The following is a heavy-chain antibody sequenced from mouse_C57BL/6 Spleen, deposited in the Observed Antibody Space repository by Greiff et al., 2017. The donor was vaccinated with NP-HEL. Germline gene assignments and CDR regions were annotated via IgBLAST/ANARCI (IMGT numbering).Heavy chain of an antibody. Sequence: EVKLVESGGDLVKPGGSLKLSCAASGFTFSSYGMSWVRQTPDKRLEWVATISSGGSYTYYPDSVKGRFTISRDNAKNTLYLQMSSLKSEDTAMYYCARQRDWEDAMDYWGQGTSVTVSS. D-gene: IGHD4-1*01. V-gene: IGHV5-6*02. J-gene: IGHJ4*01. CDR1: GFTFSSYG. CDR3: ARQRDWEDAMDY. CDR2: ISSGGSYT.